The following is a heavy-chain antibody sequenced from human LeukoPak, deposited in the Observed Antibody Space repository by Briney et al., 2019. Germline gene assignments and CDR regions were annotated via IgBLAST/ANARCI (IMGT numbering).Heavy chain of an antibody. V-gene: IGHV3-23*01. D-gene: IGHD5-18*01. CDR1: GFSFSKSA. J-gene: IGHJ4*02. CDR2: ISGSGGST. Sequence: PGGSVRLSCAASGFSFSKSAMSWVRQAPGKGLEWVSTISGSGGSTYYADTVKGRFTISRDSSKNTLYLQMNSLRAEDTAVYFCAKDLEARGYTYGAYDYWGQGTLVTVSS. CDR3: AKDLEARGYTYGAYDY.